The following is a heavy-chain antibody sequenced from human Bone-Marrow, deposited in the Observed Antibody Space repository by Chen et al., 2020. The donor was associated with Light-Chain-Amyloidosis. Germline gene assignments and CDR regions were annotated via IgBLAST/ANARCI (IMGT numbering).Heavy chain of an antibody. D-gene: IGHD6-13*01. CDR2: INQDGSEK. J-gene: IGHJ4*02. CDR1: GFTFSSYW. V-gene: IGHV3-7*01. CDR3: VRGGGMAPDY. Sequence: EVHLVESGGGLVQPGGSLGLSCAASGFTFSSYWMSWVRQAPGKGLGWVAKINQDGSEKYYVDSVKGRFTFSRDNAKNSLYLQMNTLRVEDTAVYYCVRGGGMAPDYWGQGTLVTVSS.